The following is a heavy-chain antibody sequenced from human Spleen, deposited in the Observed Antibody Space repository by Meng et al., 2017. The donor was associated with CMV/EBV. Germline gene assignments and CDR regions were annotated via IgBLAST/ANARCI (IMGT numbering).Heavy chain of an antibody. D-gene: IGHD5-24*01. CDR1: GGTFNSYA. J-gene: IGHJ4*02. CDR3: AREVATKEGTFDL. V-gene: IGHV1-69*05. Sequence: SVKVSCKASGGTFNSYAISWVRQAPGHGLEWMGGIIPTFGAVNYAQRFQGRLTITTDESTTTAHMELNTLRSEDTAVYYCAREVATKEGTFDLWGQGTLVTVSS. CDR2: IIPTFGAV.